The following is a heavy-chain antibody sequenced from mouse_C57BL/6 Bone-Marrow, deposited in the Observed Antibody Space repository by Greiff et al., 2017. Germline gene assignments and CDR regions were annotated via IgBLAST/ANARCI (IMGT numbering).Heavy chain of an antibody. CDR1: GFTFSSYG. Sequence: EVKLVESGGDLVKPGGSLKLSCAASGFTFSSYGMSWVRQTPDKRLEWVATISSGGSYTYYPDSVKGRFTISRDNAKNTLYLQMSSLKSEDTAMYYCAREGQFITTVKGFAYWGQGTLVTVSA. CDR2: ISSGGSYT. V-gene: IGHV5-6*01. CDR3: AREGQFITTVKGFAY. J-gene: IGHJ3*01. D-gene: IGHD1-1*01.